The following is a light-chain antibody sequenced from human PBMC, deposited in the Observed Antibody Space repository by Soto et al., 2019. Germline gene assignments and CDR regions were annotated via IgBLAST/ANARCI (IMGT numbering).Light chain of an antibody. CDR1: RSVRSNS. J-gene: IGKJ1*01. Sequence: EIVMTQSPATLSVSPGERATLSCGASRSVRSNSLAWYQQKPGQAPRLLIYGASNRATGIPDRFSGSGSGTDFTLTISRLEPEDFAVYYCQQYGSSGTFGQGTKVDIK. CDR2: GAS. CDR3: QQYGSSGT. V-gene: IGKV3-20*01.